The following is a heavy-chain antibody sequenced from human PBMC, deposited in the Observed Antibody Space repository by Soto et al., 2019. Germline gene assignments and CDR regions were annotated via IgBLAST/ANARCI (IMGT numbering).Heavy chain of an antibody. CDR2: IYYSGST. CDR1: GGCISSGGYY. V-gene: IGHV4-31*03. Sequence: PSETLSLTCTVSGGCISSGGYYWSWIRQHPGKGLEWIGYIYYSGSTYYNPSLKSRVTISVDTSKNQFSLKLSSVTAADTAVYYCARDSVRITMVRGVNYGMDVWGQGTTVTVSS. CDR3: ARDSVRITMVRGVNYGMDV. D-gene: IGHD3-10*01. J-gene: IGHJ6*02.